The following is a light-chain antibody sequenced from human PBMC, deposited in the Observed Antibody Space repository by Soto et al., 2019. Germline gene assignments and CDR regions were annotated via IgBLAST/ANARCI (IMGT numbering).Light chain of an antibody. CDR2: GAS. CDR1: QRVNSN. J-gene: IGKJ5*01. CDR3: QQYNNWPPIT. Sequence: EIVMTQSPATLSVSPGERATLSCRASQRVNSNLAWYQQKPGQAPRLLIYGASTRDTGIPARFSGSGSGTEFTLTISSLQSEDFAVYYCQQYNNWPPITLGQGTRLEIK. V-gene: IGKV3-15*01.